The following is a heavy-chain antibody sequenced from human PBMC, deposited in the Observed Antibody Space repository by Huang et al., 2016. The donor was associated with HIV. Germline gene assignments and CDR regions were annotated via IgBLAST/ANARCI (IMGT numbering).Heavy chain of an antibody. Sequence: QVQLVQSGAEVKKPGASVKVSCTASGYTFSSYTMHWVRQAPGQRLAWMGWINAGNGDTRYSQKLRRRVTITRDTSASTAYMELSSLRSEDTAVYYCANSAYYSSGYYRGYYFDYWGQGTLVTVSS. J-gene: IGHJ4*02. V-gene: IGHV1-3*01. CDR1: GYTFSSYT. D-gene: IGHD3-22*01. CDR3: ANSAYYSSGYYRGYYFDY. CDR2: INAGNGDT.